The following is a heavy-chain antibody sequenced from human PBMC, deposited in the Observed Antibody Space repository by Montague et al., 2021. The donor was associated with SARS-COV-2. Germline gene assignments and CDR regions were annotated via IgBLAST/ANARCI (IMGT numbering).Heavy chain of an antibody. CDR3: AKQTGAGAIVYWYFDL. V-gene: IGHV3-23*01. CDR2: IFGSGAGT. CDR1: GFAFNNFA. D-gene: IGHD6-25*01. Sequence: CAASGFAFNNFAMTWVRQPPGKGLEWVSSIFGSGAGTYYADSVKGRFTISRDNSRNTVYLQMNSLRAEDTAKYYCAKQTGAGAIVYWYFDLWGRGTVVSVSS. J-gene: IGHJ2*01.